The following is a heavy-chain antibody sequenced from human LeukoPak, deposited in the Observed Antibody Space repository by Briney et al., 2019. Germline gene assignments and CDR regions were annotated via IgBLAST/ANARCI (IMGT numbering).Heavy chain of an antibody. D-gene: IGHD1-7*01. J-gene: IGHJ4*02. V-gene: IGHV4-34*01. CDR2: ISYSGST. Sequence: PSETLSLTCAVYGGSFSGYYWGWIRQPPGKGLECIGSISYSGSTYYNPSLESRVTISVDTSKNQFSLKLSSVTAADTAVYYCARDQGWNSFFDSWGQGTLVTVSS. CDR3: ARDQGWNSFFDS. CDR1: GGSFSGYY.